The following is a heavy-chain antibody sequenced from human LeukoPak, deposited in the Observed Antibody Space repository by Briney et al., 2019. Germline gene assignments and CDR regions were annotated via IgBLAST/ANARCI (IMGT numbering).Heavy chain of an antibody. D-gene: IGHD3-9*01. J-gene: IGHJ4*02. V-gene: IGHV3-7*01. Sequence: PGGSLRLSCAASGFTFSSYWMSWVRQAPGEGLEWVANIKQDGSEKYYVDSVKGRFTISRDNAKNSLYLQMNSPRAEDTAVYYCAREPYHDILTGYYRGADYWGQGTLVTVSS. CDR2: IKQDGSEK. CDR3: AREPYHDILTGYYRGADY. CDR1: GFTFSSYW.